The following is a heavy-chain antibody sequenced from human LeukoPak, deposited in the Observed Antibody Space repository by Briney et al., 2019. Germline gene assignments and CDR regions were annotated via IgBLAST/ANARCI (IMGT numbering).Heavy chain of an antibody. Sequence: MPSETLSLTCAASGGSISSGGYSWSWIRQPPGKGLEWIGYIYHSGSTYYNPSLKSRVTISVDRSKNQFSLKLSSVTAADTAVYYCARAEQQLGIDYWGQGTLVTVSS. V-gene: IGHV4-30-2*01. CDR3: ARAEQQLGIDY. D-gene: IGHD6-13*01. CDR1: GGSISSGGYS. CDR2: IYHSGST. J-gene: IGHJ4*02.